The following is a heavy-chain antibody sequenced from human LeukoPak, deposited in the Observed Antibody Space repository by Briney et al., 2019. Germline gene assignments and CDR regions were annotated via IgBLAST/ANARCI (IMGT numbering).Heavy chain of an antibody. CDR3: AREPPAATGFDY. D-gene: IGHD2-2*01. J-gene: IGHJ4*02. V-gene: IGHV4-59*01. Sequence: SETLSLTCTVSGGSISSYYWSWIRQPPGKGLEWIGYIYYSGSTNYNPSLKSRVTISVDTSKNQFSLNLNSVTAADTAVYYCAREPPAATGFDYWSQGTLVTVSS. CDR1: GGSISSYY. CDR2: IYYSGST.